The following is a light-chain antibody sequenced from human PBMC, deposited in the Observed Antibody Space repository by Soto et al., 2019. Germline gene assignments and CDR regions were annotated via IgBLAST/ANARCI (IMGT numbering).Light chain of an antibody. CDR3: AAWDDSLSGCYV. Sequence: QAVVTQPPSASGTPGQRVTISVSGSSSNIGSNYLYWYQQLPGTAPKLLIYSNNQRPSGVPDRFSGSKSGTSASLAISGLRSEDEADYYCAAWDDSLSGCYVFGTGTKLTVL. CDR2: SNN. V-gene: IGLV1-47*02. J-gene: IGLJ1*01. CDR1: SSNIGSNY.